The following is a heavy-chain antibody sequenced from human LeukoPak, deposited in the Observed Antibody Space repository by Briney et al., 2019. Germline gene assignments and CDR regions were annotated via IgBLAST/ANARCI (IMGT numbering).Heavy chain of an antibody. CDR3: ARDPGIAAGVDY. V-gene: IGHV4-39*07. CDR2: IYYSGST. Sequence: SETLSLTCTVSGGSISSSSYYWGWIRQPPGKGLEWIGSIYYSGSTYYNPSLKSRVTISVDTSKNQFSLKLSSVTAADTAVYYCARDPGIAAGVDYWGQGTLVTVSS. D-gene: IGHD6-13*01. J-gene: IGHJ4*02. CDR1: GGSISSSSYY.